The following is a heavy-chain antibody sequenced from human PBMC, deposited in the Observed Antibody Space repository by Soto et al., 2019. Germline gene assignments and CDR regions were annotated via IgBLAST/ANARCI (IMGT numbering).Heavy chain of an antibody. V-gene: IGHV1-18*01. D-gene: IGHD3-22*01. CDR3: ARVKGSGYHNWFDP. J-gene: IGHJ5*02. CDR1: GYTFTSSG. Sequence: GASVKVSCKASGYTFTSSGISWVRQAPGQGLEWMGWISSDNGNTNYAQKLQGRVTMTTDTSTSTAYMELRSLRSDDTAVYYCARVKGSGYHNWFDPWGQGTLVTVSS. CDR2: ISSDNGNT.